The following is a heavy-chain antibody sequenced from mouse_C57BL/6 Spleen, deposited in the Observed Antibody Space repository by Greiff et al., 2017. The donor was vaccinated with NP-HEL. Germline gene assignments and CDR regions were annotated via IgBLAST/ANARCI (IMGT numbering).Heavy chain of an antibody. V-gene: IGHV5-6*01. CDR1: GFTFSSYG. CDR2: ISSGGGYT. Sequence: EVQVVESGGDLVKPGGSLKLSCAASGFTFSSYGMSWVRQTPDKRLEWVATISSGGGYTYYPDSVKGRFTISRDNAKNTLYLQMSSLKSEDTAMYYCARLRGLGSSYYFDYWGQGTTLTVSS. D-gene: IGHD1-1*01. J-gene: IGHJ2*01. CDR3: ARLRGLGSSYYFDY.